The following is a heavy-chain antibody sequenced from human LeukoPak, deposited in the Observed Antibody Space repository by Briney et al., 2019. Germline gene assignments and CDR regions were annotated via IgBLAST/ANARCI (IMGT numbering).Heavy chain of an antibody. CDR2: IYYSGST. J-gene: IGHJ6*02. D-gene: IGHD3-9*01. V-gene: IGHV4-39*07. CDR3: ARDGGFDPPMGYYYYGMDV. Sequence: PSETLSLTCTVSGGSISSSSYYWGWIRQPPGKGLEWIGSIYYSGSTYYNPSLKSRVTISVDTSKNQFSLKLSSVTAADTAVYYCARDGGFDPPMGYYYYGMDVWGQGTTVTVSS. CDR1: GGSISSSSYY.